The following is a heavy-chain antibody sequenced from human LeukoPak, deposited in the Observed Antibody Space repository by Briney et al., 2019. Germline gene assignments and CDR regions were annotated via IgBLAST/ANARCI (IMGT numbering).Heavy chain of an antibody. Sequence: GGSLRLSCAASGFTFSSYSMNWVRQAPGKGLEWVSSISSSSSYIYYADSVKGRFTISRDNAKNSLYLQMNSLRAEDTAVYYCARRRDVRYYYGSGSYSGATTQYYFDYWGQGTLVTVSS. CDR2: ISSSSSYI. CDR1: GFTFSSYS. V-gene: IGHV3-21*01. CDR3: ARRRDVRYYYGSGSYSGATTQYYFDY. J-gene: IGHJ4*02. D-gene: IGHD3-10*01.